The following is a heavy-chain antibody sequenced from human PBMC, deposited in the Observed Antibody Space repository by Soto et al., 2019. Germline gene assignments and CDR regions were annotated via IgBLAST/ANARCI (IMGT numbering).Heavy chain of an antibody. D-gene: IGHD3-16*01. Sequence: QVQLQESGPGLVKPSETLSLTCTVSGVSISSYYWSWIRQPPGKGLEWIGYIYYSGSTNYNPSLKSRVTIAVDTSKNQCPLKLSSAPAADTAVYYCARGRGGYFDPWGRGTLVTVSS. J-gene: IGHJ2*01. CDR2: IYYSGST. CDR3: ARGRGGYFDP. CDR1: GVSISSYY. V-gene: IGHV4-59*01.